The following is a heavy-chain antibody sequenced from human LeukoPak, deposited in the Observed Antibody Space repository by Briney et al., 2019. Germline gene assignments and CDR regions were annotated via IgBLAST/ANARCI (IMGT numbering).Heavy chain of an antibody. V-gene: IGHV4-34*01. J-gene: IGHJ6*02. Sequence: SETLSLTCAVSGGSFSGYYWSWIRQPPGKGLEWVGEINHSGSTNYNPSIKSRVTISVDTSKNQFSLKLSSVTAADTAVYYCARAYSSSWYYYYGMDVWGQGTTVTVSS. D-gene: IGHD6-13*01. CDR2: INHSGST. CDR1: GGSFSGYY. CDR3: ARAYSSSWYYYYGMDV.